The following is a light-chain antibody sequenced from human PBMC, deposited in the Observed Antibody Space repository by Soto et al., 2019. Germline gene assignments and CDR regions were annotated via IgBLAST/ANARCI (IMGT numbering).Light chain of an antibody. V-gene: IGLV1-44*01. CDR1: NSNIGSNT. Sequence: QSALTQPPSASGTPGQRVTISCSGSNSNIGSNTVNWYQQLPGTAPKLLIYHNTKRPSGVPDRFSGSKSGTSASLAISVLQSEDEADYYCAAWDDSLNGYWVFGGGTKVTVL. CDR3: AAWDDSLNGYWV. CDR2: HNT. J-gene: IGLJ3*02.